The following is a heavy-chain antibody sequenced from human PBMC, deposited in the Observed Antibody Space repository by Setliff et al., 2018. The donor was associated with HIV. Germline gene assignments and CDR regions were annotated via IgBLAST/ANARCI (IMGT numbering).Heavy chain of an antibody. CDR2: VNHSGTT. J-gene: IGHJ4*02. CDR3: ARRRGPMVRGVDPAPSFFFDY. D-gene: IGHD3-10*01. Sequence: SETLSLTCAVYGAPLNGFFWSWVRQRPKRGLEWIGEVNHSGTTNYNPSLKSRVTISVDTSKNQFSLGVKSVTAGDTSLYFCARRRGPMVRGVDPAPSFFFDYWGQGTPVTVSS. V-gene: IGHV4-34*01. CDR1: GAPLNGFF.